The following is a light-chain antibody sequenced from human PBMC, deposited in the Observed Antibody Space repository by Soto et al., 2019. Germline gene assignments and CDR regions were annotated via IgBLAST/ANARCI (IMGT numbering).Light chain of an antibody. CDR1: QSVLYSSNNKNY. V-gene: IGKV4-1*01. CDR3: QQDYKFLT. J-gene: IGKJ4*01. CDR2: WAS. Sequence: DIVMTQSPDSLAVSLGERATINCKSSQSVLYSSNNKNYLAWYQQKPGQPPKLLIYWASTRESGVPDRFSGSGSGTDFTLTISSLQAEDVAVYYCQQDYKFLTFGGGTKVEIK.